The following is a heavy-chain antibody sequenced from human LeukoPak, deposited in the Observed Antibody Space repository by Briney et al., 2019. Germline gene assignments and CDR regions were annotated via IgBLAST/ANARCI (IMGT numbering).Heavy chain of an antibody. J-gene: IGHJ3*02. Sequence: SVKVSCKASGGTFSSYAISWVRQAPGQGLEWMGRIIPIFGTANYAQKFQGRVTITTDESTSTAYMELSSLRSEDTAVYCCARDIHDWAFDIWGQGTMVTVSS. CDR1: GGTFSSYA. V-gene: IGHV1-69*05. CDR2: IIPIFGTA. D-gene: IGHD3-9*01. CDR3: ARDIHDWAFDI.